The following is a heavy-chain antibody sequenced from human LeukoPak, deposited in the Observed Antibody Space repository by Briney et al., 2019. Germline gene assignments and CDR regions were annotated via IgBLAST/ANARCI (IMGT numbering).Heavy chain of an antibody. D-gene: IGHD3-9*01. CDR3: AKDVFELYDIYDH. J-gene: IGHJ4*02. CDR1: GGSFSGYY. CDR2: ISGNGGST. V-gene: IGHV3-23*01. Sequence: ETLSLTCAVYGGSFSGYYWSWIRQPPGKGLEWVSAISGNGGSTFDADSVKGRFTISRDNSKNTLYLQMNSLRAEDTAIYYCAKDVFELYDIYDHWGQGTLVTVSS.